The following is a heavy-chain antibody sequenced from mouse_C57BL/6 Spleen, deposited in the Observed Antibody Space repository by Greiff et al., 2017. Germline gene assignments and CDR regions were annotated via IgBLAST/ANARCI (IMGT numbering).Heavy chain of an antibody. J-gene: IGHJ2*01. CDR2: IYPGDGDT. Sequence: VQLVESGPELVKPGASVKISCKASGYAFSSSWMNWVKQRPGRGLEWIGRIYPGDGDTNYNGKFKGKATLTADKPSSTAYMQLSSLTSEDSAVYFCARSKFLDYWGQGTTLTVSS. CDR3: ARSKFLDY. CDR1: GYAFSSSW. V-gene: IGHV1-82*01.